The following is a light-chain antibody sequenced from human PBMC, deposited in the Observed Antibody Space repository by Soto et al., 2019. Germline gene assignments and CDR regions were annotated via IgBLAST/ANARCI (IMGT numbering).Light chain of an antibody. CDR2: WAS. Sequence: DIVMTQSPDSLAVSLGERATINCKSSQSVLYRSNNKNYLAWYQQKPGQPPKLLIYWASTRESGVPDRFSGSGSGTDFTLTITGLQAEDVAVYYCQQYYSTPHTFGQGTKLEIK. CDR3: QQYYSTPHT. J-gene: IGKJ2*01. CDR1: QSVLYRSNNKNY. V-gene: IGKV4-1*01.